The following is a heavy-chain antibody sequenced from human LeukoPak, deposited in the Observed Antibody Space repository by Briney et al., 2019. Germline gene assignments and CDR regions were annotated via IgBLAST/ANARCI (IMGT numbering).Heavy chain of an antibody. V-gene: IGHV1-18*01. CDR2: ISAYNGNT. CDR3: ARGAKQWLVRWYNWFDP. CDR1: GYAFTSYG. J-gene: IGHJ5*02. Sequence: ASVKVSCKASGYAFTSYGISWVRQAPGQGLEWMGWISAYNGNTNYAQKLQGRVTMTTDTSTSTAYMELRSLRSDDTAVYYCARGAKQWLVRWYNWFDPWGQGTLVTVSS. D-gene: IGHD6-19*01.